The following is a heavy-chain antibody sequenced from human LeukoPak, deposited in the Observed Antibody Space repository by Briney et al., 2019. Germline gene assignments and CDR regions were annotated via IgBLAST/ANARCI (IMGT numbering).Heavy chain of an antibody. Sequence: SETLSLTCTVSGGSITSYYWSWIRQPPGKGLEWIGYIYYSGSTNYNPSLKSRVTISVDRSKNQFSLRLSSVTAADTAVYYCARDREVGATGYYFDYWGQGTLVTVSS. CDR3: ARDREVGATGYYFDY. D-gene: IGHD1-26*01. CDR2: IYYSGST. J-gene: IGHJ4*02. V-gene: IGHV4-59*12. CDR1: GGSITSYY.